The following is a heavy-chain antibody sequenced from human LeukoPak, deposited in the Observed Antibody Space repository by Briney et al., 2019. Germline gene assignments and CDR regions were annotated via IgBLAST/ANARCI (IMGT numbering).Heavy chain of an antibody. D-gene: IGHD1-26*01. CDR3: ARDLHWGASDY. CDR2: INQDGSNT. CDR1: GFTFSSYA. V-gene: IGHV3-74*01. J-gene: IGHJ4*02. Sequence: RTGGSLRLSCAASGFTFSSYAMSWVRQAPGKGLVWVSRINQDGSNTFYADSVKGRFTTSRDNAKNTLYLQMNSLGVEDTAVYYCARDLHWGASDYWGQGTLVTVSS.